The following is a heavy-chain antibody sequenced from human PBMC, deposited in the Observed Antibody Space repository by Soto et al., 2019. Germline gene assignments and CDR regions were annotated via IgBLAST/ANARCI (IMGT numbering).Heavy chain of an antibody. V-gene: IGHV1-69*12. CDR2: IIPVFDTT. J-gene: IGHJ6*02. Sequence: QVQLVQSGAEVKKPGSSVKVSCKASGGTFSSYTLSWVRQAPGQGLEWMGGIIPVFDTTNYAQKFQGRVTVTADELTSTAYMELSSLRSEDTSVYYCARGGYDLYGMDVWGQGTTVTVSS. CDR3: ARGGYDLYGMDV. D-gene: IGHD5-12*01. CDR1: GGTFSSYT.